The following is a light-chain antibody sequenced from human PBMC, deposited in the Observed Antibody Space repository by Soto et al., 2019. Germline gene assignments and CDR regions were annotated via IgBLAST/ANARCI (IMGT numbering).Light chain of an antibody. CDR2: DAS. Sequence: DIVLTQSPGTLSLSPGERATLSCRASESTSDYLAWYQQKPGQAPRLLIYDASNRATGIPARFSGSGSGTDFTLTISSLEPEDFAVYYCQQRSNIFGPGTKVHI. J-gene: IGKJ3*01. CDR3: QQRSNI. V-gene: IGKV3-11*01. CDR1: ESTSDY.